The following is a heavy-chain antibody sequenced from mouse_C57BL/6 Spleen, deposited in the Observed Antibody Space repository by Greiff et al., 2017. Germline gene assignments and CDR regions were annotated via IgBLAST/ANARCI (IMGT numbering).Heavy chain of an antibody. Sequence: DVQLVESGGGLVKPGGSLKLSCAASGFTFSDYGMHWVRQAPEKGLEWVAYISSGSSTIYYADTVKGRFTISRDNAKNTLFLQMTSLRSDDTAMYYCARDGYWYFDVWGTGTTVTVSS. CDR2: ISSGSSTI. CDR3: ARDGYWYFDV. V-gene: IGHV5-17*01. CDR1: GFTFSDYG. J-gene: IGHJ1*03. D-gene: IGHD2-3*01.